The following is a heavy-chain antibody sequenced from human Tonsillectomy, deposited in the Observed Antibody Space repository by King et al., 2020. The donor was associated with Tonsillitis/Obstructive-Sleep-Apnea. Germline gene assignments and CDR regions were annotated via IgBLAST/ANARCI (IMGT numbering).Heavy chain of an antibody. Sequence: EQLVQSGGGLVQPGRSLRLSCAASGFTFDDYAMHWVRQAPGKGLEWVSGISWNSGSIGYADSVKGRFTISRDNAKNSLYLQMNSLRAEDTALYYCAKDRVEWVSGYNAYMDVWGKGTTVTVSS. CDR3: AKDRVEWVSGYNAYMDV. D-gene: IGHD3-3*01. CDR2: ISWNSGSI. J-gene: IGHJ6*03. CDR1: GFTFDDYA. V-gene: IGHV3-9*01.